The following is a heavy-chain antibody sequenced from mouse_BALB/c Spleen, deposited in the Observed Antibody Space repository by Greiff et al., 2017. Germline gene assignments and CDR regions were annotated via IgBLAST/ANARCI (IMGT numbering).Heavy chain of an antibody. CDR2: IWAGGST. Sequence: VMLVESGPGLVAPSQSLSITCTVSGFSLTSYGVHWVRQPPGKGLEWLGVIWAGGSTNYNSALMSRLSISKDNSKSQVFLKMNSLQTDDTAMYYCARAPTAYYYAMDYWGQGTSVTVSS. D-gene: IGHD1-2*01. CDR3: ARAPTAYYYAMDY. CDR1: GFSLTSYG. V-gene: IGHV2-9*02. J-gene: IGHJ4*01.